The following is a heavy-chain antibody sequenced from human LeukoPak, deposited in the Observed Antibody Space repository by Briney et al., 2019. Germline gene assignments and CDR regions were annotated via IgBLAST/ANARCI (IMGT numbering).Heavy chain of an antibody. CDR1: GFTFSSHE. Sequence: GGSLRLSCAASGFTFSSHEMNWVRQAPGKGLEWVSYTSRSGSTTYYADSVKGRFTISRENAKNTLYLQMNSLTAEDTAVYYCARGPPWYFDLWGRGTLVTVSS. J-gene: IGHJ2*01. CDR3: ARGPPWYFDL. CDR2: TSRSGSTT. V-gene: IGHV3-48*03. D-gene: IGHD6-25*01.